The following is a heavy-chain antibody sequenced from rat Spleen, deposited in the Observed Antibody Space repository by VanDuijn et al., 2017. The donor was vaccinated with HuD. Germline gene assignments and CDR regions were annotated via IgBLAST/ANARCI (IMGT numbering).Heavy chain of an antibody. CDR2: ISTAGSNT. J-gene: IGHJ3*01. Sequence: EVQLVESGGGLVQPGGSLNLSCAASGFTFSAYYMVWVRQAPTKGLEWVAYISTAGSNTFYRDSVKGRFTISRDNAKSTLYLQMDSLRSEDTATYYCARHGDWEGFAYWGQGTLVTVSS. D-gene: IGHD5-1*01. V-gene: IGHV5-25*01. CDR3: ARHGDWEGFAY. CDR1: GFTFSAYY.